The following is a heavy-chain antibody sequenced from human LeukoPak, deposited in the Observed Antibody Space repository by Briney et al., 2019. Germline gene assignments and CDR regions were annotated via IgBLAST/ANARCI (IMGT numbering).Heavy chain of an antibody. D-gene: IGHD3-16*01. J-gene: IGHJ4*02. V-gene: IGHV4-39*02. CDR2: IHYSGTPT. Sequence: SETLSLTCSVYGASITSGRYYWGWMRQAPGKALEWIGTIHYSGTPTFYNPSLESRVSLFSDTSRNDFSLRLRSVTAADTAVYYCADGGDDAKAGYWGQGTLVTVSS. CDR3: ADGGDDAKAGY. CDR1: GASITSGRYY.